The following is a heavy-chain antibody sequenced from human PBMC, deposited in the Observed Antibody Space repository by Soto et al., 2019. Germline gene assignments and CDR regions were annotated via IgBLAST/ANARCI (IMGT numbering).Heavy chain of an antibody. Sequence: GGSLRLSCAASGFTFSSYAMSWVRQAPGKGLEWVSAISGSGGSTYYADSVKGRFTISRDNSKNTLYLQMNSLRAEDTAVYYCAKDPRVAYCGGDCYSGVDYWGQGTLVTVSS. V-gene: IGHV3-23*01. D-gene: IGHD2-21*02. CDR3: AKDPRVAYCGGDCYSGVDY. CDR2: ISGSGGST. CDR1: GFTFSSYA. J-gene: IGHJ4*02.